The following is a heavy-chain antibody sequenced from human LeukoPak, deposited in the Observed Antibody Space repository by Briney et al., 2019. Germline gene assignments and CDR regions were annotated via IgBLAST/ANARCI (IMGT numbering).Heavy chain of an antibody. CDR2: IYTSGSA. CDR1: GVSISSYY. J-gene: IGHJ6*03. V-gene: IGHV4-4*07. D-gene: IGHD5-18*01. CDR3: ARGRYSYGPQNYDYMDV. Sequence: SETLSLTCTVSGVSISSYYWTWIRQSAGKGLEWIGRIYTSGSAYYNPSLKSRVSMSVDTSKNQFSLKLSSVTAADTAVYYCARGRYSYGPQNYDYMDVWGKGTTVTISS.